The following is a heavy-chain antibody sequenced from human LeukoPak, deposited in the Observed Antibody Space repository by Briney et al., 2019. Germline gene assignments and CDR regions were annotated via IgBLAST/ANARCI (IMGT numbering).Heavy chain of an antibody. CDR3: AKGANYDSSGYLGY. Sequence: PGGSLRLSCATSGFTFYDYAMHWVRHAPGKGLEWVSGISWNSGSIGYADSVKGRFTISRDNAKDSLYLQMNSLRADDTALYYCAKGANYDSSGYLGYWGQGTLVTVSS. CDR1: GFTFYDYA. CDR2: ISWNSGSI. J-gene: IGHJ4*02. D-gene: IGHD3-22*01. V-gene: IGHV3-9*01.